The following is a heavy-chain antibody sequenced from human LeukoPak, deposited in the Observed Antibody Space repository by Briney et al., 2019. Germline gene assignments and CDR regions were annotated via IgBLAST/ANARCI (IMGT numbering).Heavy chain of an antibody. V-gene: IGHV1-2*02. D-gene: IGHD3-22*01. CDR2: INPNSGGT. CDR1: GYTFTGYY. CDR3: ARGVHVRKYDSNDNCFDP. Sequence: ASVKVSCKASGYTFTGYYMHWVRQAPGQGLEWMGWINPNSGGTNYAQKFQGRVTVTRDISTSTVYMELSSLRSEDTAVYYCARGVHVRKYDSNDNCFDPWGQGTLVTVSS. J-gene: IGHJ5*02.